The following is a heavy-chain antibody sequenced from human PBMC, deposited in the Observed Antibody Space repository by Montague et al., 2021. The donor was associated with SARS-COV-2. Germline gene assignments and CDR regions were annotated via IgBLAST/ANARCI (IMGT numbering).Heavy chain of an antibody. CDR2: IYTSGSI. J-gene: IGHJ6*02. CDR3: AGGPAATYYYGMDV. D-gene: IGHD2-15*01. V-gene: IGHV4-61*02. CDR1: GGSISSGSYY. Sequence: TLSLTCTVSGGSISSGSYYWSWIRQPAGKGLEWIGRIYTSGSINYNPSFKSRVTISVGTSKNQFSLKLSSVTAADTAVYYCAGGPAATYYYGMDVWGQGTTVTVSS.